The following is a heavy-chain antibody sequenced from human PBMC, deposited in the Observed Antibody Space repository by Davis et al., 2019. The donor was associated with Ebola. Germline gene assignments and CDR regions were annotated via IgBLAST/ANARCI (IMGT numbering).Heavy chain of an antibody. D-gene: IGHD3-22*01. CDR2: INPNTGGT. Sequence: ASVTVSCKASGFTFNGYYMLWVRQEPGQGLEWMGRINPNTGGTNYAQKFQGRVTMTRDTSISTAYMELSSLTSDDPAVYYCARGRGYDNSGYHCGAPDPWGQGTLVTVSS. CDR1: GFTFNGYY. J-gene: IGHJ5*02. V-gene: IGHV1-2*06. CDR3: ARGRGYDNSGYHCGAPDP.